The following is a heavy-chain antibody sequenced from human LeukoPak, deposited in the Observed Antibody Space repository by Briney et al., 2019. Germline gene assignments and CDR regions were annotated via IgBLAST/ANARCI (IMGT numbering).Heavy chain of an antibody. D-gene: IGHD6-13*01. Sequence: GASVKVSCKASGYTFTSYDINWGRQATGQGLEWMGWMNPNSGNTNYAQKLQGRVTMTTDTSTSTAYMELRSLRSDDTAVYYCARDLGAADFDYWGQGTLVTVSS. J-gene: IGHJ4*02. CDR2: MNPNSGNT. V-gene: IGHV1-18*01. CDR1: GYTFTSYD. CDR3: ARDLGAADFDY.